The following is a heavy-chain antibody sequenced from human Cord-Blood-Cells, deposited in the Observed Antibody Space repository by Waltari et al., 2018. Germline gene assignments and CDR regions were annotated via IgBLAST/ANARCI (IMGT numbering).Heavy chain of an antibody. CDR2: INHSGST. CDR3: ARGQWLRWQYYFDY. D-gene: IGHD6-19*01. V-gene: IGHV4-34*01. Sequence: QVQLQQWGAGLLKPSETLSLPCAVYGGSFSGYYWSWIRQPPGKGLEWIGEINHSGSTNYNPSLKSRVTISVDTSKNQFSLKLSSVTAADTAVYYCARGQWLRWQYYFDYWGQGTLVTVSS. CDR1: GGSFSGYY. J-gene: IGHJ4*02.